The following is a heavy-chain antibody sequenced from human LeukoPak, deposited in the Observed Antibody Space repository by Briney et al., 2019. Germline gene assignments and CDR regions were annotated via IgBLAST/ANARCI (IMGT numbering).Heavy chain of an antibody. J-gene: IGHJ4*02. CDR2: ISAYNGDT. CDR3: AXXXXXXXXAATIPYGIYYFDY. V-gene: IGHV1-18*01. D-gene: IGHD5-12*01. CDR1: GYTFTSYG. Sequence: ASVKVSCKASGYTFTSYGINWVRQAPGQGLEWMGWISAYNGDTNYAQKLQGRVTMTTDTSTSTAYMELRSLRSADTAVYLCAXXXXXXXXAATIPYGIYYFDYWGQGTLVTVSS.